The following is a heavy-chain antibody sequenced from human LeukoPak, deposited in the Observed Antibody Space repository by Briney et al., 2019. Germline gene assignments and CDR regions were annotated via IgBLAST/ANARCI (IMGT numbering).Heavy chain of an antibody. D-gene: IGHD1-26*01. J-gene: IGHJ6*03. CDR2: ISISVSTI. CDR3: ARDIVGATGAGYYYYYMDV. Sequence: GPSLRLSRAASGFTVIDYYMSCISQAPGKWMEWVSYISISVSTIYYADSVKGRFTISRDNAKNSVYLQMNSLGAEDTAVYYCARDIVGATGAGYYYYYMDVWGKGTTVTVSS. CDR1: GFTVIDYY. V-gene: IGHV3-11*04.